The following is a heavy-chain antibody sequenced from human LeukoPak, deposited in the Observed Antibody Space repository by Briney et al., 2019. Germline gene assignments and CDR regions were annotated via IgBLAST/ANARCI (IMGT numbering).Heavy chain of an antibody. CDR2: IYSGGST. J-gene: IGHJ4*02. D-gene: IGHD3-22*01. V-gene: IGHV3-66*01. Sequence: GGSLRLSCAASGFTFSDYYMSWVRQAPGKGLEWVSVIYSGGSTYYADSVKGRFTISRDNSKNTLYLQMNSLRAEDTAVYYCARDTRGYYDSSGYYYPMAYWGQGTLVTVSS. CDR3: ARDTRGYYDSSGYYYPMAY. CDR1: GFTFSDYY.